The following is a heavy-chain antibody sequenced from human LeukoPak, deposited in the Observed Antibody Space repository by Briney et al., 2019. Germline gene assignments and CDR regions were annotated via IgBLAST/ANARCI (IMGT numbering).Heavy chain of an antibody. D-gene: IGHD1-26*01. J-gene: IGHJ4*02. CDR3: ARVRLGAPGYFEY. V-gene: IGHV3-23*01. CDR2: ISGSDTTT. Sequence: GGSLRLSCAASGFTFSTYAMSWVRQAPGKGLEWVSDISGSDTTTYYADSVKGRFTISRDNSENTLYLQMNSLRVDDTAVYYCARVRLGAPGYFEYWGQGTLVTVSS. CDR1: GFTFSTYA.